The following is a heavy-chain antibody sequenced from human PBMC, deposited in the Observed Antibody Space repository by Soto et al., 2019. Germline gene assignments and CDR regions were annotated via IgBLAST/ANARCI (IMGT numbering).Heavy chain of an antibody. Sequence: QVQLVQSGAEVKKPGASVKVACKASGYTFTSYGISWVRQAPGQGLEWMGWIRAYNGNTNYAQKLQGRVTMTTDTSTRTDYMELRNLRSDETAVYYCARYHPTMDVWGQGTTVTVSS. CDR2: IRAYNGNT. CDR1: GYTFTSYG. CDR3: ARYHPTMDV. V-gene: IGHV1-18*01. J-gene: IGHJ6*02.